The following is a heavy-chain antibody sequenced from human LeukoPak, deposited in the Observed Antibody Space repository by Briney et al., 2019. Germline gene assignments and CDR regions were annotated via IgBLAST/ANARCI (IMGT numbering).Heavy chain of an antibody. Sequence: PGGSLRLSCAASGFTFSSYSMNWVRQAPGKGLEWVSSISSSSSYIYYADSVKGRFTISRDNAKNSLYLQMNSLRAEDTAVYYCARDDRAYSGYDWWDYYDSSGYYDWGQGTLVTVSS. CDR1: GFTFSSYS. D-gene: IGHD3-22*01. CDR2: ISSSSSYI. V-gene: IGHV3-21*01. CDR3: ARDDRAYSGYDWWDYYDSSGYYD. J-gene: IGHJ4*02.